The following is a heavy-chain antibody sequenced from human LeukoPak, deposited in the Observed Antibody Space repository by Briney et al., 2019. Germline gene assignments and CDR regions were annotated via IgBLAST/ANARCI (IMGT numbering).Heavy chain of an antibody. D-gene: IGHD3-3*01. CDR2: ISGSGGST. CDR3: ARDWNYYYMDV. CDR1: GFTFNNYG. Sequence: GGTLRLSCAASGFTFNNYGMSWVRQAPGKGLEWVSSISGSGGSTNYADSVKGRFTISRDNSKNTLYLQMNSLRAEDTAVYYCARDWNYYYMDVWGKGTTVTISS. V-gene: IGHV3-23*01. J-gene: IGHJ6*03.